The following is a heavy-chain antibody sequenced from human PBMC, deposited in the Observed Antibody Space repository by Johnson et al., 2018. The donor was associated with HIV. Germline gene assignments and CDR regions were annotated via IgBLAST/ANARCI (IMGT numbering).Heavy chain of an antibody. CDR1: GFTFSTAW. Sequence: VQLVESGGGVVQPGGSLRLSCEASGFTFSTAWMSWVRQAPGKGLEWVGSINSNTDGGTTDYAAPVQARFSISRAHSKNTLYLQMNSLKTEDTAVYYCTTYTAMVTMYVEIKGGAFDIWGQGTMVTVSS. D-gene: IGHD5-18*01. V-gene: IGHV3-15*01. CDR2: INSNTDGGTT. CDR3: TTYTAMVTMYVEIKGGAFDI. J-gene: IGHJ3*02.